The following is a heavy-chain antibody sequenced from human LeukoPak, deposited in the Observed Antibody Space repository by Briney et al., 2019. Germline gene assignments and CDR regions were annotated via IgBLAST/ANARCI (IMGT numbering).Heavy chain of an antibody. Sequence: SETLSLTCTVSGGSISSGSDYRSWIRQPAGKGLEWIGRIYTSGSTNYNPSLKSRVTISVDTSKNQFSLKLSSVTAADTAVYYCAGFWSGYYGFDYWGQGTLVTVSS. V-gene: IGHV4-61*02. CDR2: IYTSGST. CDR3: AGFWSGYYGFDY. CDR1: GGSISSGSDY. J-gene: IGHJ4*02. D-gene: IGHD3-3*01.